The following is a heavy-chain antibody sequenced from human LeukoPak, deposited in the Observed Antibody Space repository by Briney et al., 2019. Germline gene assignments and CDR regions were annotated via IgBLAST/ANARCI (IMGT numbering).Heavy chain of an antibody. V-gene: IGHV3-48*04. CDR1: GFSFGSYG. D-gene: IGHD4-17*01. CDR3: ARDKVDYGDPKGEDAYYYYYGMDV. CDR2: ISGNGGTT. J-gene: IGHJ6*02. Sequence: GGSLRLSCAASGFSFGSYGLSWVRQAPGKGLQWVSYISGNGGTTYYADSVEGRFTISRDNAKNSLYLQMSSLRAEDTAVYYCARDKVDYGDPKGEDAYYYYYGMDVWGQGTTVTVSS.